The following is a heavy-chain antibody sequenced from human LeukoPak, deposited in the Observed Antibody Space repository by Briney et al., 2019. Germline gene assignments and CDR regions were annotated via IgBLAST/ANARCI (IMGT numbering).Heavy chain of an antibody. CDR1: GYSFTSNY. V-gene: IGHV1-46*01. CDR2: IYPRDGCT. Sequence: VASVKVSCKASGYSFTSNYIHWVRQAPGQGLEWMGMIYPRDGCTSYAQKFQGRVTVTRDTSTSTVHMELSGLRSEDTAVYYCARDQEAFDYWGQGTLVTVSS. J-gene: IGHJ4*02. CDR3: ARDQEAFDY.